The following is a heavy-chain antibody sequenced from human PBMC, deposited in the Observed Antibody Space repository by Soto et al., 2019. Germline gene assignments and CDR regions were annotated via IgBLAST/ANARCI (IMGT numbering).Heavy chain of an antibody. Sequence: QVDLVQSGAEVKKPGASVTISCKASGSAITRYYIHRVRQAPGRGLERMGIINPGGGSASYAQKFQDRVTVNEDTSTCTVYMDLRSLRTEDTAVYYCARDTSGWSLHGLDVWGQGTTVNVSS. CDR1: GSAITRYY. CDR3: ARDTSGWSLHGLDV. D-gene: IGHD6-19*01. V-gene: IGHV1-46*01. J-gene: IGHJ6*02. CDR2: INPGGGSA.